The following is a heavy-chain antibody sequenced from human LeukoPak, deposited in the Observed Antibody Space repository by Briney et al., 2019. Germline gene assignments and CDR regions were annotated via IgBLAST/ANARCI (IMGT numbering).Heavy chain of an antibody. CDR1: GGSISSSSYY. CDR2: IYYSGST. D-gene: IGHD1-26*01. Sequence: PSETLSLTCTVSGGSISSSSYYWGWIRQPPGKGLEWIGSIYYSGSTYYNPSLKSRVTISVDTSKNQFSLKLSSVTAADTAVYYCARDLRGSYIPYGMDVWGQGTTVTVSS. CDR3: ARDLRGSYIPYGMDV. J-gene: IGHJ6*02. V-gene: IGHV4-39*07.